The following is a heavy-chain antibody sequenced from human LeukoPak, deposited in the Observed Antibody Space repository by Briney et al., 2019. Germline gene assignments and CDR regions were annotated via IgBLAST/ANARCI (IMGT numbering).Heavy chain of an antibody. Sequence: GGSLRLSCTVSGITVGNFGSYAMSWVRQAPGKGLEWVSAIAGDGVSTYYAESVKGRFTISRDNSKDTLHLQMNSLRAEDTAVYYCAKGSSGGRPYYFDYWGQGTLVTVSS. CDR2: IAGDGVST. J-gene: IGHJ4*02. CDR1: GITVGNFGSYA. D-gene: IGHD6-6*01. V-gene: IGHV3-23*01. CDR3: AKGSSGGRPYYFDY.